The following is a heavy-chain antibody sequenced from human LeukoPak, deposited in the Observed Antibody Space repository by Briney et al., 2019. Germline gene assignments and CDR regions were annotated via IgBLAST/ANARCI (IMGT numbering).Heavy chain of an antibody. CDR2: ISSSSSTI. CDR1: GFTFSSYS. J-gene: IGHJ4*02. V-gene: IGHV3-48*01. Sequence: GGSLRLSCAASGFTFSSYSMNWVRQAPGKGLEWVSYISSSSSTIYYADSVKGRFTISRDNAKNSLYLQMNSLRAEDTAVYYCARDKEQLVLTPYNFDYWGQGTLVTVSS. D-gene: IGHD6-13*01. CDR3: ARDKEQLVLTPYNFDY.